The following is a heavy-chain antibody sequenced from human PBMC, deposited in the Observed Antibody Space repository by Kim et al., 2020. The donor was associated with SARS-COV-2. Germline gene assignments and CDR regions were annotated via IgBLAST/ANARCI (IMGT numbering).Heavy chain of an antibody. V-gene: IGHV4-59*01. D-gene: IGHD6-19*01. CDR3: ARRYSSGWYFDY. J-gene: IGHJ4*02. Sequence: NADPARTSRVTISVDTSKNQCSLKMSSVTAADTAVYYCARRYSSGWYFDYWGQGTLVTVSS.